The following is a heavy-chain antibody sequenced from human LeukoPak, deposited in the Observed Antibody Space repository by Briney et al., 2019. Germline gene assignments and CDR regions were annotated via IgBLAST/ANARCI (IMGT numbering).Heavy chain of an antibody. CDR3: AKDRCSNGIGCYYYYMDV. CDR1: GFTFSSYA. D-gene: IGHD2-8*01. V-gene: IGHV3-23*01. J-gene: IGHJ6*03. Sequence: GGSLRLSCAASGFTFSSYAMSWVRQAPGKGLEWVSAISGSGGSTYYADSVKGRFTISRDNSKDTLYLQMNSLRAEDTAVYYCAKDRCSNGIGCYYYYMDVWGKGTTVTISS. CDR2: ISGSGGST.